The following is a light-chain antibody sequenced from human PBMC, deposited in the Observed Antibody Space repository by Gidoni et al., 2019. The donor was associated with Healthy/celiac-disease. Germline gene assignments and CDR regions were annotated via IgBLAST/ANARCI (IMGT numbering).Light chain of an antibody. J-gene: IGKJ1*01. CDR2: AES. CDR1: QRISSY. CDR3: QQSYSTPRT. V-gene: IGKV1-39*01. Sequence: DIQMTQPPSSLSASVGDRVTIPCRASQRISSYLKWYQQKPGKAPNLLIYAESSLQSGVPSRFSGSGSGTDLTLTISSLQPEDVVTYYCQQSYSTPRTFGQGTKVEIK.